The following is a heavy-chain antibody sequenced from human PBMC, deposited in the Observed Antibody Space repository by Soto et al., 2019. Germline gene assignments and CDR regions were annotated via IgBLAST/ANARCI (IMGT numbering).Heavy chain of an antibody. J-gene: IGHJ4*01. V-gene: IGHV2-5*02. D-gene: IGHD2-15*01. CDR1: GFSLSTSGVG. CDR2: IYWDDDK. Sequence: GPTLVNPTQTLTLTWTFSGFSLSTSGVGVDWIRQPPGKALEWLALIYWDDDKRYSPSLKSRLTITKDTSKNQVVLTMTNMDPVDTATYYCAHRPSYCSGGSCYSGFDYWGQGTLVTVSS. CDR3: AHRPSYCSGGSCYSGFDY.